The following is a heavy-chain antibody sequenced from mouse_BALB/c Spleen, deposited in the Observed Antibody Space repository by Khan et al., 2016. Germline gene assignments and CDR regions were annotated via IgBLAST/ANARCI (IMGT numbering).Heavy chain of an antibody. V-gene: IGHV1-9*01. CDR3: ARAGTGGYYFDY. J-gene: IGHJ2*01. CDR2: ILPGTGST. CDR1: GYTFNNYW. Sequence: QVQLQQPGAELMKPGASVKISCKAIGYTFNNYWIEWIKQRPGHGLEWIGVILPGTGSTKYNEKFKGKATFTAETSSNTAYMQLTSLTSEDSADYYCARAGTGGYYFDYWGQGTTLTVSS. D-gene: IGHD3-3*01.